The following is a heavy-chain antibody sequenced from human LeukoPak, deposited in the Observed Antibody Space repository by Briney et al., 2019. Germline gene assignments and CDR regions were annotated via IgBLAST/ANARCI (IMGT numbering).Heavy chain of an antibody. D-gene: IGHD2/OR15-2a*01. CDR3: ARQVLVRSSWGSFQFYVDL. CDR2: MYYSGNT. V-gene: IGHV4-39*01. Sequence: SETLSLTCSVSGGSINGTGYYWAWIRQPPGKGLEWLGSMYYSGNTNYNPSLKSRLTVSVDRSKNQFSLRLTSLTAADSALYSCARQVLVRSSWGSFQFYVDLWGIGTTVTVSS. J-gene: IGHJ6*04. CDR1: GGSINGTGYY.